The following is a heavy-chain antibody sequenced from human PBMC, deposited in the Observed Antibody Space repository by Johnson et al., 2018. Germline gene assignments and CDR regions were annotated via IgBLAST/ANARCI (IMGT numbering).Heavy chain of an antibody. CDR3: VRATGTGDGGDY. Sequence: VQLVESGGGLVQPGGSRRLSCEASGFTFSTYSMNWVRQAPGKGLEWVSYISSSSRYTYYADSVKGRFTISRDNAKNSLYLQMNSLRAEDTAVFFCVRATGTGDGGDYWGQGTLVTVSS. CDR2: ISSSSRYT. CDR1: GFTFSTYS. D-gene: IGHD1-1*01. V-gene: IGHV3-21*01. J-gene: IGHJ4*02.